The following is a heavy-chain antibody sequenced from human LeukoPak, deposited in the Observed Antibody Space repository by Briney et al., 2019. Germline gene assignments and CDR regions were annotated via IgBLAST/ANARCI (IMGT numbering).Heavy chain of an antibody. Sequence: PSETLSLTCAVSGYSISSGYYWGWIRQSPGKGLEWIGNIYHSGSTYKNPSLKSRVTISLDTSKNQFSLKLSSVTAAGTAMYYCARLSGAPVRHPIYHFDYWGQGTLVAVSS. CDR3: ARLSGAPVRHPIYHFDY. D-gene: IGHD2-2*02. V-gene: IGHV4-38-2*01. CDR1: GYSISSGYY. CDR2: IYHSGST. J-gene: IGHJ4*02.